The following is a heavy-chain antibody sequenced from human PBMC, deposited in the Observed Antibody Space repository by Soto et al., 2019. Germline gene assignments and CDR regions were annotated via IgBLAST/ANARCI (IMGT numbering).Heavy chain of an antibody. V-gene: IGHV4-34*01. D-gene: IGHD3-3*01. CDR2: INHSGST. CDR3: ARKAYYDFWSGYYSRAFDY. CDR1: GGSFSGYY. J-gene: IGHJ4*02. Sequence: QVQLQQWGAGLLKPSETLSLTCAVYGGSFSGYYWSWIRQPPGKGLEWIGEINHSGSTNYNPSLKSLVTISVDTSKNQFSLKLSSVTAADTAVYYCARKAYYDFWSGYYSRAFDYWGQGTLVTVSS.